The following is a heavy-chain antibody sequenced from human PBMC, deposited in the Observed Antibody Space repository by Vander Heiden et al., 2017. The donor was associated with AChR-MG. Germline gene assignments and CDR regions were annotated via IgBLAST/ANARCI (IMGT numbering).Heavy chain of an antibody. CDR3: ARAGAMDY. D-gene: IGHD2-2*01. Sequence: EVQLLESGGGLAQPGESLTLSCAASGFTFGSFALKWVRQAPGKGVEWVAGIRSREGSTDDADSVKGRVTMSRESSKKTVYMKMSSLRVDDTAVDDGARAGAMDYWGQGNMVTVYS. V-gene: IGHV3-23*01. CDR1: GFTFGSFA. J-gene: IGHJ4*02. CDR2: IRSREGST.